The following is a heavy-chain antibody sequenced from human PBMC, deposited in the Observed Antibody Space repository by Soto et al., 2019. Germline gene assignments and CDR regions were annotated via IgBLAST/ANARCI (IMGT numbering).Heavy chain of an antibody. CDR2: IYYSGST. Sequence: SETLSLTCTVSGGSISSYYWSWIRQPPGKGLEWIGYIYYSGSTNYNPSLKSRVTISVDTSKNQFSLKLSSVTAADTAVYYCARDQDGDSPYYWGQGTLVTVSS. CDR1: GGSISSYY. CDR3: ARDQDGDSPYY. J-gene: IGHJ4*02. V-gene: IGHV4-59*01. D-gene: IGHD4-17*01.